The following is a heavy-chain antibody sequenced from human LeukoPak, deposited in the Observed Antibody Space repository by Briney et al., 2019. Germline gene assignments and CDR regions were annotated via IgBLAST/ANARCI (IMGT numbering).Heavy chain of an antibody. CDR1: GFTFSSYS. Sequence: PGGSLRLSCAASGFTFSSYSMNLVRQATGKGLEWVSSISSSSSYIYYADSVKGRFTISRDNAKNTLYLQLNSLRAEDTAVYFCAKGLLDPNLVLDYWGQGTLVTVSS. D-gene: IGHD2-8*02. J-gene: IGHJ4*02. CDR2: ISSSSSYI. V-gene: IGHV3-21*04. CDR3: AKGLLDPNLVLDY.